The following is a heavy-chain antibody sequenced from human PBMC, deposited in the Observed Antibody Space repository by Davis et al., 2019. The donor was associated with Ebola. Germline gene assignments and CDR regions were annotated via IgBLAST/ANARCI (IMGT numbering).Heavy chain of an antibody. J-gene: IGHJ6*04. V-gene: IGHV6-1*01. CDR3: TRDFGTWENLQWFYYGMDV. Sequence: SQTLSLTCAISGDSVSSNSGAWNWIRQSPSRGLEWLGRTYYRSEWPVDYAVSVRSRIRINADTSKNQFSLYFYSVTPEDTAVYYCTRDFGTWENLQWFYYGMDVWGKGTTVTVSS. CDR2: TYYRSEWPV. D-gene: IGHD3-10*01. CDR1: GDSVSSNSGA.